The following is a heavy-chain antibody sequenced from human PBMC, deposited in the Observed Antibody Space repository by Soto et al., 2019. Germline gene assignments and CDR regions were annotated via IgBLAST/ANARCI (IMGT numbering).Heavy chain of an antibody. V-gene: IGHV4-59*08. CDR3: ARTYYDILTGTYFDY. D-gene: IGHD3-9*01. CDR1: GGSISSYY. CDR2: IYYSGST. Sequence: SETLSLTCTVSGGSISSYYWSWIRQPPGKGLEWIGYIYYSGSTNYNPSLKSRVTISVDTSKNQFSLKLSSVTAADTAVYYCARTYYDILTGTYFDYWGQGTLVTVSS. J-gene: IGHJ4*02.